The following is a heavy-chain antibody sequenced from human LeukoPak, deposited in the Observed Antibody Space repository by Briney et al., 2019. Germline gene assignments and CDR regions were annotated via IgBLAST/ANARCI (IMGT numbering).Heavy chain of an antibody. D-gene: IGHD6-6*01. CDR1: GFAFSTYW. Sequence: GGSLRLSCAASGFAFSTYWMSWVRQAPGKGLEWVPNIKEDRSEKYYVDSVKGRFTIYRDNAKNSLYLQMNRLRAEDTAVYYCARDSPGSSRFYHYYGLDVWGQGTTVTVSS. J-gene: IGHJ6*02. V-gene: IGHV3-7*05. CDR3: ARDSPGSSRFYHYYGLDV. CDR2: IKEDRSEK.